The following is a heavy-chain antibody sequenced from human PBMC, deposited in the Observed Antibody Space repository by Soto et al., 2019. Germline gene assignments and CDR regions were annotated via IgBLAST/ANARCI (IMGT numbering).Heavy chain of an antibody. CDR2: IIPIFGTA. V-gene: IGHV1-69*06. J-gene: IGHJ6*02. CDR3: ASGKDGDYGSGHYYYGMDV. Sequence: QVQLVQSGAEVKKPGSSVKVSCKASGGTFSSYAISWVRQAPGQGLEWMGGIIPIFGTANYAQKFRGRVTITANKSTSTAYMELSSLGSEDTAVYYCASGKDGDYGSGHYYYGMDVWGQGTTVTVSS. CDR1: GGTFSSYA. D-gene: IGHD4-17*01.